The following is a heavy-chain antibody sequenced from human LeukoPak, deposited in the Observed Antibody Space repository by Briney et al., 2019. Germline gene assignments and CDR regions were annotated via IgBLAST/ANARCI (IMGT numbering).Heavy chain of an antibody. V-gene: IGHV3-23*01. Sequence: PGGSLRLSCAASGFTFGSYAMSWVRQAPGKGLEWVSGISGSGASIYYADSVKGRFTISRDNSKNTLYLQMNSLRAEDTAVYYCAKSLGGYDCWGQGTLVTVSS. CDR1: GFTFGSYA. CDR2: ISGSGASI. D-gene: IGHD5-12*01. CDR3: AKSLGGYDC. J-gene: IGHJ4*02.